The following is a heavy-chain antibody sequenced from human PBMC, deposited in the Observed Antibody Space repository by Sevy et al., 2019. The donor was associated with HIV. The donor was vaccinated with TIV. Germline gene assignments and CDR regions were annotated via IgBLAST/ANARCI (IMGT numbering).Heavy chain of an antibody. D-gene: IGHD4-17*01. Sequence: GGSLRLSCAASGFTFSNAWMSWIRQAPGKGLEWISYISGSDSTIYYADSVKGRFTISRDNAKNSLYLQMNSLRPEDTAVYYCARDHVKDGDLGDYYYYAMDVWGQGTTVTVSS. J-gene: IGHJ6*02. V-gene: IGHV3-11*01. CDR3: ARDHVKDGDLGDYYYYAMDV. CDR2: ISGSDSTI. CDR1: GFTFSNAW.